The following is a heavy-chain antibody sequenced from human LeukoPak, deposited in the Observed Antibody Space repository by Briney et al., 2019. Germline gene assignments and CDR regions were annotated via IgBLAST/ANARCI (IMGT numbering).Heavy chain of an antibody. D-gene: IGHD3-22*01. CDR1: GFTFSSYA. J-gene: IGHJ4*02. CDR3: AKSITMIVVVIYTFDY. V-gene: IGHV3-23*01. Sequence: PGGSLRLSCAASGFTFSSYAMSWVRQAPGKGLEWVSAISGSGGSTYYADSVKGRFTISRDNSKNTLYLQMNSLRAEDTAVYYCAKSITMIVVVIYTFDYWGQGTLVTVSS. CDR2: ISGSGGST.